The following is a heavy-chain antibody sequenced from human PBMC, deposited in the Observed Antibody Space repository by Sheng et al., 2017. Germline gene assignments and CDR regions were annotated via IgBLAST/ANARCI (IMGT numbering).Heavy chain of an antibody. V-gene: IGHV3-21*01. J-gene: IGHJ3*02. CDR3: ARDRWELPTTTPDAFDI. CDR2: ISSSSSYI. Sequence: EVQLVESGGGLVKPGGSLRLSCAASGFTFSSYSMNWVRQAPGKGLEWVSSISSSSSYIYYADSVKGRFTISRDNAKNSLYLQMNSLRAEDTAVYYCARDRWELPTTTPDAFDIWGQGTMVTVSS. CDR1: GFTFSSYS. D-gene: IGHD1-26*01.